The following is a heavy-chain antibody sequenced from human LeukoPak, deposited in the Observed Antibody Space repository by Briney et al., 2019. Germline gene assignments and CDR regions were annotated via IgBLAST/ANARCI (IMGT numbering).Heavy chain of an antibody. CDR3: TRHYFSD. V-gene: IGHV3-72*01. J-gene: IGHJ4*02. D-gene: IGHD2-15*01. CDR1: GFTISGHY. Sequence: GGSLRLSCAASGFTISGHYMDWVRQAPGKGLEWVGRTSNRADSYTTYYAASVKGRFTISRDDSKNLSYLQMKSLKAEDTAVYYCTRHYFSDWGQGTLVTVSS. CDR2: TSNRADSYTT.